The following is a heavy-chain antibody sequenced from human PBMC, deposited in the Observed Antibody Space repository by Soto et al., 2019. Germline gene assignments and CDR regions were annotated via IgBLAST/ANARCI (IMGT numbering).Heavy chain of an antibody. V-gene: IGHV1-2*02. CDR2: LNPNSGGT. CDR3: GRDTGNYYGSGSYYRS. D-gene: IGHD3-10*01. Sequence: QVQLVQSGAEVKKPGASVKVSCKASGYTFTGYYVHWVRQAPGQGLEWMGWLNPNSGGTNYAQNSQGRATMTRDTSISTAYMELSRLTSDDTAVYYCGRDTGNYYGSGSYYRSWGQGTLVTVSS. J-gene: IGHJ5*02. CDR1: GYTFTGYY.